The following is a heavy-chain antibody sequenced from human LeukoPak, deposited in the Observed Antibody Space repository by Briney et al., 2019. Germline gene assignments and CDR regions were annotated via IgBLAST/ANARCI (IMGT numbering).Heavy chain of an antibody. J-gene: IGHJ5*02. CDR2: ISSDGSDK. V-gene: IGHV3-30*04. Sequence: GGSLRLSSAASGFTFSTYPMHWVRQAPGKGLEWVAGISSDGSDKHYPDSVKGRLTISRDNSKDTVFLQMNSLRFEDTAVFYCAREDHSSGYAGATGFDPWGQGTLVTVSS. CDR1: GFTFSTYP. D-gene: IGHD3-22*01. CDR3: AREDHSSGYAGATGFDP.